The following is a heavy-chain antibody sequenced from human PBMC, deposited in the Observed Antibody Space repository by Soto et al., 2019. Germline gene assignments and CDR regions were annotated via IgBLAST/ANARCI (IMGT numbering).Heavy chain of an antibody. CDR3: ASRIVVVTATWRRTGWFDP. J-gene: IGHJ5*02. V-gene: IGHV4-30-4*01. CDR1: GGSISSGDYY. CDR2: IYYSGST. Sequence: PSETLSLTCTVSGGSISSGDYYWSWIRQPPGKGLEWIGYIYYSGSTYYNPSLKSRVTISVDTSKNQFSLKLSSVTAADTAVYYCASRIVVVTATWRRTGWFDPWGQGTLVTVSS. D-gene: IGHD2-21*02.